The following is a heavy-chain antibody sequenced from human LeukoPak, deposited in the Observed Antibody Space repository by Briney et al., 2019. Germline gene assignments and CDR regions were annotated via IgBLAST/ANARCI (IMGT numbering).Heavy chain of an antibody. Sequence: PGGSLRLSCAVSGFSFSTYSMNWVRQAPGKGLEWVSYISTSSSTIYYADSVKGRFTISRDNAKNSLYLQMNGLRAEDTAVYYCVRRSGYDNYYYYYYMDVWGKGTTVTVSS. CDR3: VRRSGYDNYYYYYYMDV. CDR1: GFSFSTYS. J-gene: IGHJ6*03. CDR2: ISTSSSTI. V-gene: IGHV3-48*01. D-gene: IGHD5-12*01.